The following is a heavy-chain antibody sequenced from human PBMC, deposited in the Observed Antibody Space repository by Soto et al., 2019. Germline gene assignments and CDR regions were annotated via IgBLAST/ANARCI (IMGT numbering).Heavy chain of an antibody. CDR2: ISSSSSTI. D-gene: IGHD1-20*01. J-gene: IGHJ6*02. V-gene: IGHV3-48*01. CDR3: ARDELEGITGTTQGMDV. CDR1: GFTFSSYS. Sequence: GGSLRLSCAASGFTFSSYSMNWVRQAPGKGLEWVSYISSSSSTIYYADSVKGRFTISRDNAKNSLYLQMNSLRAEDTAVYYCARDELEGITGTTQGMDVWGQGTTVTVSS.